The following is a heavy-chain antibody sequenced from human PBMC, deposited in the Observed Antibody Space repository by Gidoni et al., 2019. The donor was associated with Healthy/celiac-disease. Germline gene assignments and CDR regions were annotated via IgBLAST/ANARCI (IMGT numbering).Heavy chain of an antibody. Sequence: QVQLVQSGAAVQKPGSSVKVSCKASGGTFSSYAISWVRQAPGQGLEWMGGIIPIFGTANYAQKFQGRVTITADKATSTAYMELSSLRSEDTAVYYCARNPPTTVTLDTTYYFDYWGQGTLVTVS. V-gene: IGHV1-69*06. J-gene: IGHJ4*02. D-gene: IGHD4-17*01. CDR3: ARNPPTTVTLDTTYYFDY. CDR2: IIPIFGTA. CDR1: GGTFSSYA.